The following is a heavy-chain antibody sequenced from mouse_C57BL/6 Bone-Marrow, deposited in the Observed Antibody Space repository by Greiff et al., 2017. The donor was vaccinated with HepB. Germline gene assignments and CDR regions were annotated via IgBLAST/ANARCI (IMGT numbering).Heavy chain of an antibody. CDR2: IRSKSNNYAT. D-gene: IGHD4-1*01. V-gene: IGHV10-1*01. Sequence: EVKLQESGGGLVQPKGSLKLSCAASGFSFNTYAMNWVRQAPGKGLEWVARIRSKSNNYATYYADSVKDRFTISRDDSESMLYLQMNNLKTEDTAMYYCVRHKANWAWFTYWGQGTLVTVSA. CDR3: VRHKANWAWFTY. CDR1: GFSFNTYA. J-gene: IGHJ3*01.